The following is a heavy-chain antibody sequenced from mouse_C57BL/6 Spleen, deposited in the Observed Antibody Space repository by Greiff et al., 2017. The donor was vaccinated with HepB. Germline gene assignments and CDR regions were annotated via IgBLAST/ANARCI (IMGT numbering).Heavy chain of an antibody. D-gene: IGHD1-1*01. CDR2: IRLKSDNYAT. CDR3: TGRDTTVVNYFDY. V-gene: IGHV6-3*01. Sequence: EVQLQESGGGLVQPGGSMKLSCVASGFTFSNYWMNWVRQSPEKGLEWVAQIRLKSDNYATHYAESVKGRFTISRDDSKSSVYLQMNNLRAEDTGIYYCTGRDTTVVNYFDYWGQGTTLTVSS. CDR1: GFTFSNYW. J-gene: IGHJ2*01.